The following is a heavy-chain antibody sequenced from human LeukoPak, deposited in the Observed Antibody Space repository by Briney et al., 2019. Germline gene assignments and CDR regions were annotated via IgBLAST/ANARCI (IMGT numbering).Heavy chain of an antibody. CDR2: IYHSGST. D-gene: IGHD6-6*01. V-gene: IGHV4-30-2*01. CDR3: ARGYSSSYYFDY. CDR1: GGSISSGGYS. Sequence: SETLSLTCAVSGGSISSGGYSWSWIRQPPGKGLEWIGYIYHSGSTYYNPSLKSRVTISVDRSKNQFSLKLSSVTAADTAVYYCARGYSSSYYFDYWGQGTLVTVSS. J-gene: IGHJ4*02.